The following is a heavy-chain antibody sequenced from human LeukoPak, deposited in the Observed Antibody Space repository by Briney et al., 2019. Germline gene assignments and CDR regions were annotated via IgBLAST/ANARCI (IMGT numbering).Heavy chain of an antibody. CDR3: ARVGGSGWYNDY. CDR2: IYHSGST. D-gene: IGHD6-19*01. CDR1: GYSISSDYY. J-gene: IGHJ4*02. V-gene: IGHV4-38-2*02. Sequence: PETLSLTCTVSGYSISSDYYWGWIRQPPGKGLEWIGSIYHSGSTYYNPSLKSRVTISVDTSKNQFSLKLSSVTAADTAMYYCARVGGSGWYNDYWGQGTLVTVSS.